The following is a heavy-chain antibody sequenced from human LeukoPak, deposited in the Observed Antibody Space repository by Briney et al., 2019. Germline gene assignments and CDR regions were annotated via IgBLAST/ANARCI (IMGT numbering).Heavy chain of an antibody. V-gene: IGHV1-2*02. J-gene: IGHJ4*02. D-gene: IGHD6-19*01. CDR2: INPNSGGT. Sequence: ASVKVSCKASGYTFTGYYMHWVRQAPGQGLEWVGWINPNSGGTNYAQKFQGRVTMTRDTSISTAYMELSRLRSDDTAVYYCARDQGTSSGWFDYWGQGTLVTVSS. CDR3: ARDQGTSSGWFDY. CDR1: GYTFTGYY.